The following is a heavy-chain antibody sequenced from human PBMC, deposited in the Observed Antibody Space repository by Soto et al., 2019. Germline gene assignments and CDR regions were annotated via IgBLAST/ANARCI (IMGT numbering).Heavy chain of an antibody. Sequence: ASVKVSCKASGGTFSSYTISWVRQAPGQGLEWMGRIIPILGIANYAQKFQGRVTITADKSTSTAYMELSSLRSEDTAVYYCARDSIVKVGLRFDYWGQGTRVTVSS. V-gene: IGHV1-69*04. CDR2: IIPILGIA. CDR1: GGTFSSYT. D-gene: IGHD5-12*01. J-gene: IGHJ4*02. CDR3: ARDSIVKVGLRFDY.